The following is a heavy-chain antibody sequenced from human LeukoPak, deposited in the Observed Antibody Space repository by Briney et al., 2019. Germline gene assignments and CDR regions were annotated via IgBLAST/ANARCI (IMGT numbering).Heavy chain of an antibody. Sequence: ASVKVSCKASGYTFTSYAMHWVRQAPGQRLEWMGWINAGNGNTKYSQKFQGRVTITRDTSASTAYMELSSLRSEDMAVYYCARRPTIAVAGTVFDYWGQGTLVTVSS. J-gene: IGHJ4*02. D-gene: IGHD6-19*01. CDR3: ARRPTIAVAGTVFDY. CDR2: INAGNGNT. V-gene: IGHV1-3*01. CDR1: GYTFTSYA.